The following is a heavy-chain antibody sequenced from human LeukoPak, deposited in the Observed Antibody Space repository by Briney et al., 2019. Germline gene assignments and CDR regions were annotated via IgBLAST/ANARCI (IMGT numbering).Heavy chain of an antibody. CDR3: ARDLKNTAPYFDF. Sequence: PSETLSLTCAVYGGSFSGYYWSWIRQPPGKGLEWIGEINHSGSTNYNPSLKSRVTMSVDTSKNQFSLKLTSVTAADTALYYCARDLKNTAPYFDFWGQGTLVTVSS. D-gene: IGHD1/OR15-1a*01. CDR1: GGSFSGYY. CDR2: INHSGST. V-gene: IGHV4-34*01. J-gene: IGHJ4*02.